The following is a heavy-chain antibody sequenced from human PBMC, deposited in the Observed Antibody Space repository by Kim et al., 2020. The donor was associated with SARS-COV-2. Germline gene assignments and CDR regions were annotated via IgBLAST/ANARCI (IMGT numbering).Heavy chain of an antibody. CDR2: IDSDGRGS. CDR3: IRDNIQPGDL. J-gene: IGHJ3*01. CDR1: GFAFSQYW. Sequence: GGSLRLSCAASGFAFSQYWMHWVRQAPGQGLVWVSQIDSDGRGSSYADAVQGRFTTSRDNAKSTLYLQMNRLRVEDTAMSYFIRDNIQPGDLWGQGTMVT. V-gene: IGHV3-74*03.